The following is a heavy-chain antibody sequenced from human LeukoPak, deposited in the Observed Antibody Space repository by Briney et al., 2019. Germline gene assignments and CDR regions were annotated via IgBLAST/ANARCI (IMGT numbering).Heavy chain of an antibody. V-gene: IGHV3-7*01. Sequence: QPGGSLRLSCTAAGFTFRKHWMSWVRQAIGKGLECVAKIKEDGSEKHYVDSVRGRFTISRDNARNSLYLQMNNLRADDTAVYYCARDYTGGWNDFWGQGTLVTVSS. CDR3: ARDYTGGWNDF. J-gene: IGHJ4*02. CDR2: IKEDGSEK. CDR1: GFTFRKHW. D-gene: IGHD7-27*01.